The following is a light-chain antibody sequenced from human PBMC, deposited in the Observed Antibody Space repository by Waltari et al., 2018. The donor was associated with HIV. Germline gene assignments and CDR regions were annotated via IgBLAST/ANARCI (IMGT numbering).Light chain of an antibody. CDR3: SSFAGTHKL. CDR1: NRDLNDYNY. J-gene: IGLJ2*01. Sequence: QSALTQSPSASGSPGQSVHIPCSGANRDLNDYNYVSWYQQHSDRPPKLRIFEGTKRPSGGPDRFSGSKSGNTASLFVSGLQPEDEATYFCSSFAGTHKLFGGGTKLTVL. CDR2: EGT. V-gene: IGLV2-8*01.